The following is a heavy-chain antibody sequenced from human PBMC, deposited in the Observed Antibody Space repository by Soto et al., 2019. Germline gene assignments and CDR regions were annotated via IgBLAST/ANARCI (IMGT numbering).Heavy chain of an antibody. V-gene: IGHV5-10-1*01. Sequence: GESLKISCKGSEYSFTSYWISWVRQMPGKGLEWMGRIDPRNSDTNYSPSFQGHVTISADKSIRTAYRQWSSLKASDTAIYYCARQHCSTISCYPGPRPRWFDPWGQGTLVTVSS. CDR2: IDPRNSDT. CDR1: EYSFTSYW. CDR3: ARQHCSTISCYPGPRPRWFDP. J-gene: IGHJ5*02. D-gene: IGHD2-15*01.